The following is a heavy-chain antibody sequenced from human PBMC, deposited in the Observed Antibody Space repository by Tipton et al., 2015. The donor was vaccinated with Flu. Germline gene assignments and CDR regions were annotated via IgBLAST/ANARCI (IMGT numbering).Heavy chain of an antibody. D-gene: IGHD6-19*01. J-gene: IGHJ4*02. CDR2: IKQDGSET. V-gene: IGHV3-7*01. CDR1: GFTFSTFW. Sequence: SLRLSCAGSGFTFSTFWMNWVRQAPGKGLEWVATIKQDGSETYYVDSVKGQFTISRDNAKNSLYLQMNNLRAEDTAVYFCVGGSGWLSDHWGQGTLATVSS. CDR3: VGGSGWLSDH.